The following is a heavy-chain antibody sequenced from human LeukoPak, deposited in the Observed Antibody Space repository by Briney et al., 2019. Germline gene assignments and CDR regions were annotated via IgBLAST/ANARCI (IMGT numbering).Heavy chain of an antibody. CDR1: GGSISSYY. J-gene: IGHJ6*03. Sequence: SETLSLTCTVSGGSISSYYWSWIRQPPGKGLEWIGYIYTSGSTNYNPSLKSRVTISVDTSKNQFSLKLSSVTAADTAVYYCATGDDYYYYYMDVWGKGTTVTVSS. CDR2: IYTSGST. D-gene: IGHD2-21*02. CDR3: ATGDDYYYYYMDV. V-gene: IGHV4-4*09.